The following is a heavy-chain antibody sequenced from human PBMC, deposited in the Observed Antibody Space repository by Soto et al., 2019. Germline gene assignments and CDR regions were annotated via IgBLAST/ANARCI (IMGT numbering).Heavy chain of an antibody. CDR1: GASIITDNYF. J-gene: IGHJ4*02. Sequence: TSETLSLTCTVSGASIITDNYFWVWIRQSPRRGLELIGSISYSGRTYDNPSLQSRVTISIDASKNQFSLKLTSVTTADTAVCYCARRRASDYGGNHHPYYFDRWGQGALVTVSS. D-gene: IGHD4-17*01. V-gene: IGHV4-39*01. CDR2: ISYSGRT. CDR3: ARRRASDYGGNHHPYYFDR.